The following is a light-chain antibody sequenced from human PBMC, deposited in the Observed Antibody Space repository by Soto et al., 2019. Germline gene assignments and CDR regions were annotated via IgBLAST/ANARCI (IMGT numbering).Light chain of an antibody. J-gene: IGKJ2*01. CDR1: QNVSIY. V-gene: IGKV1-39*01. CDR3: QQRYSNVLHT. Sequence: DIEMTQSPASLSSSVGDRVTITCRASQNVSIYLDWYQQRPGPAPKLLIFDASSWESGVPSRFSGSGSGTDFTLTISSLQPEDCASYYCQQRYSNVLHTFGGGTKLEI. CDR2: DAS.